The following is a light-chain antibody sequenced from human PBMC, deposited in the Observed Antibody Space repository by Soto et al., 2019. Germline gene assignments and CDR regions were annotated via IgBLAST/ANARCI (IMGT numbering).Light chain of an antibody. CDR2: DAS. V-gene: IGKV3-11*01. CDR3: QQHTNWRLT. CDR1: QSVSGY. J-gene: IGKJ4*01. Sequence: EIVLTQSPATLSLSPGERATLSCRASQSVSGYLTWYQQKPGQAPRLLIYDASSRATGIPARFSGSGSGTDFTLTISSLEPEDFAVYYCQQHTNWRLTFGGGTKVDIK.